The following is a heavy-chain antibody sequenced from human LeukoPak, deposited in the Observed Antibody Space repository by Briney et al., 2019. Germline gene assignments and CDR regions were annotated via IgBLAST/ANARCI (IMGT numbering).Heavy chain of an antibody. D-gene: IGHD2-15*01. CDR3: ARIRDCSGGRCFGSGIDP. CDR1: GGSISSYY. CDR2: IYYSGST. J-gene: IGHJ5*02. Sequence: SGTLSLTCTVSGGSISSYYWSWIRQPPGKGLEYIGHIYYSGSTNYNPSLKSRVTISVDTSKNQFSLRLSSVTAADTAVYYCARIRDCSGGRCFGSGIDPWGQGTLVTVSS. V-gene: IGHV4-59*01.